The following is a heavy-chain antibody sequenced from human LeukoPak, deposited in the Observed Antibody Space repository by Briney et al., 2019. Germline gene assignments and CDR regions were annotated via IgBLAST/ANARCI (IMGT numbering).Heavy chain of an antibody. CDR2: FDPEDGEI. CDR1: GYTLNEVS. J-gene: IGHJ4*02. D-gene: IGHD5-12*01. V-gene: IGHV1-24*01. Sequence: ASVKVSCKVSGYTLNEVSMHWVRQAPGKGLKWMGSFDPEDGEIVYAQKFLGRVSMTEDTSTDTTYMKLSSLRSEDTAVYYCATGTSLGYSGHEIDYWGQGTLVTVSP. CDR3: ATGTSLGYSGHEIDY.